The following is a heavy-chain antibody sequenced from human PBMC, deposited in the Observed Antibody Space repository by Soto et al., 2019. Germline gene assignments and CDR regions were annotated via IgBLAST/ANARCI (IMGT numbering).Heavy chain of an antibody. CDR3: ASNCSGGRCHSDY. CDR1: GDSINSNSYY. V-gene: IGHV4-39*01. D-gene: IGHD2-15*01. CDR2: MYYSGRA. Sequence: QLQLQESGPRLVKPSETLSLTCSVSGDSINSNSYYWGWVRQPPGKGLEWIGNMYYSGRAYYNVSLESRVTTSVDTSNNPLSLKLSSVTAADTAVYYCASNCSGGRCHSDYWGQGTLVTVSS. J-gene: IGHJ4*02.